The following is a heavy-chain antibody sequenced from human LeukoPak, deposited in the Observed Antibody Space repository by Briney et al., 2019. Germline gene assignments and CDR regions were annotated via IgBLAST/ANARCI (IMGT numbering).Heavy chain of an antibody. V-gene: IGHV4-34*01. CDR1: GGSFSGYY. CDR3: ARGDIVVVPAAMGAFCWFDP. CDR2: INHSGST. Sequence: SETLSLTCAVYGGSFSGYYWSWIRQSPGKGLEWIGEINHSGSTNYNPSLTSRVTISVDTSKNQFSLKLSSVTAADTAVYYCARGDIVVVPAAMGAFCWFDPWGQGTLVTVSS. J-gene: IGHJ5*02. D-gene: IGHD2-2*01.